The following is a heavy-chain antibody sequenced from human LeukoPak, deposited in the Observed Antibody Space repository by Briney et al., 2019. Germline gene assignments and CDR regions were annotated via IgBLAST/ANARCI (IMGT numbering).Heavy chain of an antibody. J-gene: IGHJ4*02. CDR3: ARGGFCSGGSCRRGLFYYDSSGPYYFDY. Sequence: SSETLSLTCTVSGGSITTSSYHWGWIRQPPGKGLESIGTIYYTGSTYYTPSLNTRVSISLDTSKNQFSLKLSSVTAADTAVYYCARGGFCSGGSCRRGLFYYDSSGPYYFDYWGQGTLVTVSS. CDR1: GGSITTSSYH. CDR2: IYYTGST. D-gene: IGHD2-15*01. V-gene: IGHV4-39*07.